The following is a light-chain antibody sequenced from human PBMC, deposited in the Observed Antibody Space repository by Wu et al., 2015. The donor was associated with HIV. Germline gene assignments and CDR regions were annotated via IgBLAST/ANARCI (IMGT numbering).Light chain of an antibody. V-gene: IGKV1-5*03. CDR1: QSISSW. CDR2: KAS. Sequence: DIQMTQSPSTLSASVGDRVTITCRASQSISSWLAWYQQKPGKAPKLLIYKASTLESGVPSRFSGSGSGTESTLTISSLQPDDFATYYCQQYRAFGQGTKVEIK. J-gene: IGKJ1*01. CDR3: QQYRA.